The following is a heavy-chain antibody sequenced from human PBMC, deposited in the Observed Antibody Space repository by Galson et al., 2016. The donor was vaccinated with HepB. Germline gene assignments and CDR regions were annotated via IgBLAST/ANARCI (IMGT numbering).Heavy chain of an antibody. CDR3: VRDRGIVGASGGY. CDR2: IAPYNGDT. V-gene: IGHV1-18*04. CDR1: GYNFKSFG. D-gene: IGHD1-26*01. Sequence: SVKVSCKASGYNFKSFGITWVRQAPGQRFQWMGWIAPYNGDTKYVEKFQGRVTMTTDTSSKTAYMELRNLKTDDTAVYYCVRDRGIVGASGGYWGQGTLVTVSS. J-gene: IGHJ4*02.